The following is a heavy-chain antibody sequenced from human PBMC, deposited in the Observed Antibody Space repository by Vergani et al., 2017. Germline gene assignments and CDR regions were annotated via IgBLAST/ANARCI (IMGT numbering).Heavy chain of an antibody. CDR3: ARGGDYYDFWSGYDNWFDP. Sequence: QVQLQESGPGLVKPSETLSLTCAVSGYSISSGYYWSWIRQPPGKGLEWIGYIYYSGSTNYNPSLKSRVTISVDTSKNQFSLKLSSVTAADTAVYYWARGGDYYDFWSGYDNWFDPWGQGTLVTVSS. J-gene: IGHJ5*02. V-gene: IGHV4-61*01. CDR2: IYYSGST. D-gene: IGHD3-3*01. CDR1: GYSISSGYY.